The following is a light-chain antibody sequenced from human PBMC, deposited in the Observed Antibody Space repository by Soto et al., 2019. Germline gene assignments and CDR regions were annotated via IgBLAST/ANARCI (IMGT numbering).Light chain of an antibody. J-gene: IGKJ5*01. V-gene: IGKV1-9*01. CDR1: QGIGSY. Sequence: IQLTQSPSSLSASVGDRVTITCRASQGIGSYSAWYQQKPGEAPKLLIFAASTLQSGVPSRFSGSGSGTDFTLTISRLEPEDFAVYYCQKYGSSPIFTFGQGTRLEIK. CDR2: AAS. CDR3: QKYGSSPIFT.